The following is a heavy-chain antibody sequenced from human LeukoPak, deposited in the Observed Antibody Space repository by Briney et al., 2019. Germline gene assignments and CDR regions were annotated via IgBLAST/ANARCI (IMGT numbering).Heavy chain of an antibody. V-gene: IGHV4-39*07. D-gene: IGHD3-22*01. CDR3: SRGYDNEKSAY. Sequence: SETLSLTCTVSGGPISSGGYYWSWIRQPPGKGLEWIGEIHPSGITNYNPSLKSRVSISIDTSKNQFSLSLTSVTAADTAVYYCSRGYDNEKSAYWGQGTLVTVSS. CDR1: GGPISSGGYY. J-gene: IGHJ4*02. CDR2: IHPSGIT.